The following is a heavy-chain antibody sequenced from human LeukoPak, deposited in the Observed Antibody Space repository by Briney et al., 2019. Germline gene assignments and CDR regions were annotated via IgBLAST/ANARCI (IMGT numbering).Heavy chain of an antibody. D-gene: IGHD3-10*01. J-gene: IGHJ6*02. CDR3: AQGITMVRGVTYYYYSMDV. Sequence: ASVKVSCKASGYTLTSYDINWVRQATGQGLEWMGWMNPNSGNTGYAQKFQGRVTMTRNTSISTAYMELSSLRSEDTAVYYCAQGITMVRGVTYYYYSMDVWGQGTTVTVSS. CDR2: MNPNSGNT. V-gene: IGHV1-8*01. CDR1: GYTLTSYD.